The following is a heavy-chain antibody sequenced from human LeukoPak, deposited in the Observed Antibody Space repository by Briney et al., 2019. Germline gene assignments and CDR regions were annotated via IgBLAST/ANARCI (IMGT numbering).Heavy chain of an antibody. D-gene: IGHD3-3*01. V-gene: IGHV1-18*01. CDR3: ARTGLLLGFLEVPWFDP. CDR1: GYTFTSYG. CDR2: ISAYNGNT. Sequence: ASVRVSCKASGYTFTSYGISWVRQAPGQGLEWMGWISAYNGNTNYAQKLQGRVTMTTDTSTSTAYMELRSLRSDDTAVYYCARTGLLLGFLEVPWFDPWGQGTLVTVSS. J-gene: IGHJ5*02.